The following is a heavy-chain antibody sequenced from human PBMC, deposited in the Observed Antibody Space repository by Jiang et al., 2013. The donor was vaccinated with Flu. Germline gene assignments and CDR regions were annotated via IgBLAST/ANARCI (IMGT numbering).Heavy chain of an antibody. D-gene: IGHD3-3*01. CDR1: GYTFTSYY. CDR2: INPSGGST. CDR3: ARDLEWDVLRYYFDY. Sequence: GAEVKKPGASVKVSCKASGYTFTSYYMHWVRQAPGQGLEWMGIINPSGGSTSYAQKFQGRVTMTRDTSTSTVYMELSSLRSEDTAVYYCARDLEWDVLRYYFDYWGQGTLVTVSS. J-gene: IGHJ4*02. V-gene: IGHV1-46*01.